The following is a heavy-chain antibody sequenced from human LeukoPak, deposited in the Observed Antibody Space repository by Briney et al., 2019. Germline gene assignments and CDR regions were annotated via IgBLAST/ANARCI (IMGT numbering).Heavy chain of an antibody. CDR1: GFTFSSYW. CDR2: IKRDGSEE. CDR3: AREGAPGYQLLHPSGGFDY. J-gene: IGHJ4*02. Sequence: PGGSLRLSCAGSGFTFSSYWMSWVRQAPGKGLEWVASIKRDGSEEYYVDSVKGRFTISRDNAKNSVYLQMNSLRAEDTAVYYCAREGAPGYQLLHPSGGFDYWGQGTLVTVSS. V-gene: IGHV3-7*01. D-gene: IGHD2-2*01.